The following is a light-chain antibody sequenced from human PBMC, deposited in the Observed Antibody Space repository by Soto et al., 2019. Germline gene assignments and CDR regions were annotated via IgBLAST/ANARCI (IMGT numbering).Light chain of an antibody. Sequence: DIQMTQSPSTLSASVGDRVTITCRASQSISSWLAWYQQKPGKAPNLLIYDASSLESGVPSRFSGSGSETEFTLTISSLQPDDFATYYCQQYNSYSWTFGQGTKVEIK. J-gene: IGKJ1*01. CDR1: QSISSW. CDR3: QQYNSYSWT. CDR2: DAS. V-gene: IGKV1-5*01.